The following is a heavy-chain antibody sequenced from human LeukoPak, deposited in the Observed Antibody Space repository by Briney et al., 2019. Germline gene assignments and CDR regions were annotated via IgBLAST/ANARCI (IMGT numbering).Heavy chain of an antibody. CDR1: WFSLSTSGMC. D-gene: IGHD6-19*01. CDR3: ARVIAVAGTFAFDI. J-gene: IGHJ3*02. V-gene: IGHV2-70*01. Sequence: SGPALVKPPQTLTLTCTFSWFSLSTSGMCVSWIRQPPGKALEWLALIDWDDDKYYSTSLKTRLTISKDTSKNQVVLTMTNMDPVDTATYYCARVIAVAGTFAFDIWGQGTMVTVSS. CDR2: IDWDDDK.